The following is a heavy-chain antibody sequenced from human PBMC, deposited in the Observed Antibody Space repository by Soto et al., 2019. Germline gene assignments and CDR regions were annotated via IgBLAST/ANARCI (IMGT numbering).Heavy chain of an antibody. D-gene: IGHD1-1*01. CDR3: VRDGTKNLRDWLDS. J-gene: IGHJ5*01. Sequence: SETLSXTFTVSFASVIVFDFSLSRNSAGKGLEWIGRIYATGTTDYDPSLKSRVMMSVDTSKKQFSLKLRSVTAADTAVYYCVRDGTKNLRDWLDSWGQG. CDR2: IYATGTT. CDR1: FASVIVFD. V-gene: IGHV4-4*07.